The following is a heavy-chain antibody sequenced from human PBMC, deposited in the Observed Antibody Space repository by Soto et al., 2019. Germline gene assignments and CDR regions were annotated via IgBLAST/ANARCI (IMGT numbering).Heavy chain of an antibody. D-gene: IGHD3-9*01. J-gene: IGHJ4*02. Sequence: QLQLQESGPGLVKPSETLSLTCTVSGGSISSSSYYWGWIRQPPGKGLEWIGSIYYSGSTYYNPSLESRVTLSVDTSKTQFSLKRRSVTAADTAVYYCARQPRILTGYSGHFAYWGQGTLVTVSS. CDR1: GGSISSSSYY. CDR2: IYYSGST. CDR3: ARQPRILTGYSGHFAY. V-gene: IGHV4-39*01.